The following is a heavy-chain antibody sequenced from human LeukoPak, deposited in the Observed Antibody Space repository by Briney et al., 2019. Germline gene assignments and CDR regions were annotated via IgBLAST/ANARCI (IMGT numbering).Heavy chain of an antibody. CDR3: PSRGRYWFDP. CDR2: IYYSGST. Sequence: SQTLSLTCTVSGGSISSGDYYWSWIRKPPGKGLEWIGYIYYSGSTHYNPSLKSRITISVYKSKNQFSLKLSSVTAADTAVNYCPSRGRYWFDPWGQGTLVTVSS. V-gene: IGHV4-30-4*08. CDR1: GGSISSGDYY. J-gene: IGHJ5*02.